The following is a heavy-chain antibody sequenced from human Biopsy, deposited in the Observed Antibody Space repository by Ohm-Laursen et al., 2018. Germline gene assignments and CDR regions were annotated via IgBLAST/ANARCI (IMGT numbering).Heavy chain of an antibody. CDR2: ISDSGST. J-gene: IGHJ4*02. V-gene: IGHV4-59*08. D-gene: IGHD2-15*01. CDR3: ARRGSGGRSFDH. Sequence: SDTLSLTCAVSGGSISSFYWTWIRQPPGKGPEWIGDISDSGSTNYKPSLKSRVIISVNTSKNQFSLNLSSVTAADTAVYYCARRGSGGRSFDHWGQGTLVTVYS. CDR1: GGSISSFY.